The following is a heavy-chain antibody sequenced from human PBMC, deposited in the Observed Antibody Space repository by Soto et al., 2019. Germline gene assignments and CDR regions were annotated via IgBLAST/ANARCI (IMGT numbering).Heavy chain of an antibody. D-gene: IGHD2-2*01. CDR2: IYSGGST. CDR1: GFTVSSNY. CDR3: ARDPGSSAFDI. V-gene: IGHV3-66*02. Sequence: GGSLRLSCAASGFTVSSNYMSWVRQAPGKGLEWVSVIYSGGSTYYADSVRGRFTISRDNAKNSVYLQMNSLRSEDTAVYYCARDPGSSAFDIWGQGAVVTVSS. J-gene: IGHJ3*02.